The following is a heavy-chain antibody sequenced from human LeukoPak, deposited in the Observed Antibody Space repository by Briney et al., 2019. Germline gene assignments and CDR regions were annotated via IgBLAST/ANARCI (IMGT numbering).Heavy chain of an antibody. Sequence: GGSLRLSCAASGFTVSSNYMSWVRQAPGKGLEWVSIIYSDGSTYYADSVKGRFTISRDNSKNMLYLQMNSLRAEDTAVYYCARDWMTTVTFDYWGQGTLVTVSS. V-gene: IGHV3-53*01. CDR2: IYSDGST. CDR1: GFTVSSNY. CDR3: ARDWMTTVTFDY. D-gene: IGHD4-17*01. J-gene: IGHJ4*02.